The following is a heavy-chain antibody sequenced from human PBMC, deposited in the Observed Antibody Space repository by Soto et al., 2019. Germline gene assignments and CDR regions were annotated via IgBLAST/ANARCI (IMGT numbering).Heavy chain of an antibody. Sequence: QVQLVQSGAEVKKPGASVKVSCKASGYTFTSYVINWVRQATGQGLEWMGWMNPNSGNTGYAQKFQGRVTMTRNTSISTAYMELSSLRSEDTAVYYCARGNGRVLMVYAYNWFDPWGQGTLVTVSS. CDR1: GYTFTSYV. CDR3: ARGNGRVLMVYAYNWFDP. V-gene: IGHV1-8*01. J-gene: IGHJ5*02. D-gene: IGHD2-8*01. CDR2: MNPNSGNT.